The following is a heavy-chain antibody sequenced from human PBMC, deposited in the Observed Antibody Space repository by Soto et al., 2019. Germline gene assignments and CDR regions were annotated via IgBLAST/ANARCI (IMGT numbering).Heavy chain of an antibody. J-gene: IGHJ4*02. Sequence: EVQLLESGGGLVQPGGSLRLSCAASGFTFSSYAMSWVRQAPGKGLEWVSAISGSGGSTYYADSVKGRFTISRDNSKNPLDLQMNSLRAEDTAVYYCAKDYDILTGYYPYFDYWGQGTLVTVSS. CDR2: ISGSGGST. V-gene: IGHV3-23*01. CDR3: AKDYDILTGYYPYFDY. CDR1: GFTFSSYA. D-gene: IGHD3-9*01.